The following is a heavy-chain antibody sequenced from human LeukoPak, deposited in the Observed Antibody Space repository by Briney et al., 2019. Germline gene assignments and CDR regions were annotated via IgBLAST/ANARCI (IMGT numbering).Heavy chain of an antibody. CDR2: INPNSGGT. Sequence: GASVKVSCKASGYTFTGYYMHWVRQAPGQGLEWMGRINPNSGGTNYAQKFQGRVTVTRDTSISTAYMELSRLRSDDTAVYYCARDLVTMIDMYYFDYWGQGTLVTVSS. CDR3: ARDLVTMIDMYYFDY. V-gene: IGHV1-2*06. CDR1: GYTFTGYY. D-gene: IGHD3-22*01. J-gene: IGHJ4*02.